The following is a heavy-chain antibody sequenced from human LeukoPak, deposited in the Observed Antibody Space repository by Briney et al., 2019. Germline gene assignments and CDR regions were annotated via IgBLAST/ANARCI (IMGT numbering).Heavy chain of an antibody. V-gene: IGHV3-23*01. D-gene: IGHD6-19*01. Sequence: GGSLRLSCAASGFTFSTYTMTWVRQAPGKGLEWVSAMSSSGVSTYYADSAKGRFTISRDNSKNTLYLQMNSLRAEDTAEYYCAKVGTSGWYYFDYWGQGTLVTVSS. CDR3: AKVGTSGWYYFDY. CDR2: MSSSGVST. CDR1: GFTFSTYT. J-gene: IGHJ4*02.